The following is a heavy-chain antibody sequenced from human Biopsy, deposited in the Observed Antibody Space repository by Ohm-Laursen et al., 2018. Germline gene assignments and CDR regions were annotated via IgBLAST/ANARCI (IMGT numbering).Heavy chain of an antibody. Sequence: GTLSLTCTVSGGSVNSYSWSWIRQPPGKGLEWIGYISNSGSTNYNPSLRGRVTISVDTSKNQFSLKLSSVTAADTAVFFCARLYRLDDYWNDDPPDAFDVWGQGTMVTVSS. V-gene: IGHV4-59*02. CDR2: ISNSGST. D-gene: IGHD3-3*01. CDR1: GGSVNSYS. J-gene: IGHJ3*01. CDR3: ARLYRLDDYWNDDPPDAFDV.